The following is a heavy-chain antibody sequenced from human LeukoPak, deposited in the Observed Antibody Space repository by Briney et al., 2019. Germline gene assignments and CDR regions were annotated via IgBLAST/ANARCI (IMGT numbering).Heavy chain of an antibody. CDR1: GFTFSSYS. CDR3: ARRAPSHDFDD. CDR2: ISTDSGNM. J-gene: IGHJ4*02. V-gene: IGHV3-21*06. Sequence: GGSLRLSCAASGFTFSSYSMNWVRQAPGEGLEWVSAISTDSGNMYYADSVKGRFTISRDNAKNSLYLQMNSLRVEDTAVYYCARRAPSHDFDDWGQGTLVTVSS.